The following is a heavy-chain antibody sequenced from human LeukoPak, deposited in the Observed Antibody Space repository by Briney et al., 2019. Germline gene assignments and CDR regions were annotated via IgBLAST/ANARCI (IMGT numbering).Heavy chain of an antibody. D-gene: IGHD6-19*01. CDR2: IWYDGSYE. CDR3: ARDAYSSGLPTQYYFDY. Sequence: GGSLRLSCTAPGFTFSSYGMHWVRQAPGKGLEWVAVIWYDGSYEYYADSVKGRVTISRDNSKNTLYLQMNSLRAEDTAVYYCARDAYSSGLPTQYYFDYWGQGTLVTVSS. CDR1: GFTFSSYG. J-gene: IGHJ4*02. V-gene: IGHV3-33*01.